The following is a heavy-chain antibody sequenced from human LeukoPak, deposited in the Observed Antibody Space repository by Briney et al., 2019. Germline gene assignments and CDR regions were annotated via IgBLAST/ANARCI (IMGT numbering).Heavy chain of an antibody. V-gene: IGHV3-48*01. CDR3: ARAVGYYDFWSGPDY. CDR2: ISSSSSTI. CDR1: GFTFSSYS. Sequence: GGSLRLSCAASGFTFSSYSMNWVRQAPGKGLEWVSYISSSSSTIYYADSVKGRFTISRDNAKNSLYLQMNSLRAEDTAVYYCARAVGYYDFWSGPDYWGQGTLVTVSS. J-gene: IGHJ4*02. D-gene: IGHD3-3*01.